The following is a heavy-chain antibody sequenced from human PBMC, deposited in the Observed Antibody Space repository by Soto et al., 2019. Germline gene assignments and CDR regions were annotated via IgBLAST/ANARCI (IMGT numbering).Heavy chain of an antibody. V-gene: IGHV3-11*05. D-gene: IGHD3-10*01. CDR2: ISSSSSYT. Sequence: QVQLVESGGGLVKPGGSLRLSCAASGFTFSDYYMSWIRQAPGKGLEWVSYISSSSSYTNYADSVKGRFTISRDNAKNSLYLQMNSLRAEDTAVYYCARDGRFGESSTDYWGQGTLVTVSS. J-gene: IGHJ4*02. CDR3: ARDGRFGESSTDY. CDR1: GFTFSDYY.